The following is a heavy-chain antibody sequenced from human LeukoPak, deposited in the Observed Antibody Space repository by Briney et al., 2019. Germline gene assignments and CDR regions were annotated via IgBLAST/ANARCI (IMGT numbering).Heavy chain of an antibody. J-gene: IGHJ4*02. Sequence: ASVKVSCKXSGYTFTSYGISWVRQAPGQGLEWMGWISAYNGNTNYAQKLQGRVTMTTDTSTSTAYMELRSLRPDDTAVYYCARWRLPKYYFDYWGQGTLVTVSS. CDR2: ISAYNGNT. V-gene: IGHV1-18*01. D-gene: IGHD2-15*01. CDR3: ARWRLPKYYFDY. CDR1: GYTFTSYG.